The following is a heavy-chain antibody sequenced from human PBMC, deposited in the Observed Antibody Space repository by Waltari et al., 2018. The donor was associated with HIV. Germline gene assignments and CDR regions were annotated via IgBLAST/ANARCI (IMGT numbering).Heavy chain of an antibody. Sequence: QVQLVQSGSELKKPGASVKIFCKASGYTFTSNSMNWVRQAPGQGIEWMGWVNTNPWNPTHAQGFKGRFGFSLDSPVTMANFEISSLKADDTAVYYWARDSGKLRLFDYWGQGTLVTVSS. J-gene: IGHJ4*02. CDR3: ARDSGKLRLFDY. CDR2: VNTNPWNP. V-gene: IGHV7-4-1*04. D-gene: IGHD5-12*01. CDR1: GYTFTSNS.